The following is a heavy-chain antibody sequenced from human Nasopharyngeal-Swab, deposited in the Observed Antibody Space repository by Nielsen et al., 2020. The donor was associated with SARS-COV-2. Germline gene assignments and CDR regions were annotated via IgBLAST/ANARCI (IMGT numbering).Heavy chain of an antibody. CDR1: GFIFIDYT. V-gene: IGHV3-21*01. CDR2: ISSSSSYI. Sequence: GESLKISCAASGFIFIDYTMNWVRQAPGKGLEWVSSISSSSSYIYYADSVKGRFTISRDNAKNSVYLQMNSLRAEDTALYYCARVAGSGWSDYWGQGTPVTVSS. D-gene: IGHD6-19*01. CDR3: ARVAGSGWSDY. J-gene: IGHJ4*02.